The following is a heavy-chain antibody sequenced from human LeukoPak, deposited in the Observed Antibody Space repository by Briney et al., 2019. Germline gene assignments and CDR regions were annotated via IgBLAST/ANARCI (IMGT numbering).Heavy chain of an antibody. CDR1: GFNFQYAW. D-gene: IGHD5-12*01. V-gene: IGHV3-23*01. J-gene: IGHJ4*02. CDR2: VSRGSGGR. Sequence: PGGSLRLSCAGSGFNFQYAWMTWVRQAPGKGLEWVSGVSRGSGGRSYADSVKGRFTISRDDSKNTLYLQMNSLRAEDTAVYYCARDRSGYDFDYWGQGTLVTVSS. CDR3: ARDRSGYDFDY.